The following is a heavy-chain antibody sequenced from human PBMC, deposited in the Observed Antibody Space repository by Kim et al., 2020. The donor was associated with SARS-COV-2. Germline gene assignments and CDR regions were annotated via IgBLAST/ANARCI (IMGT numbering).Heavy chain of an antibody. V-gene: IGHV3-48*04. Sequence: GGSLRLSCAASGFTFSSYSMNWVRQAPGKGLEWVSYISSSSSTIYYADSVKGRFTISRDNAKNSLYLQMNSLRAEDTAVYYCARDFRDFYYYYGMDVWGQGTTVTVSS. CDR2: ISSSSSTI. J-gene: IGHJ6*02. CDR3: ARDFRDFYYYYGMDV. CDR1: GFTFSSYS.